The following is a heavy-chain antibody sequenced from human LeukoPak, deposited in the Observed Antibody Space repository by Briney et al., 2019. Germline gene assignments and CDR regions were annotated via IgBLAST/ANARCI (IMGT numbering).Heavy chain of an antibody. Sequence: RGSLRLSSAASGFTFSSYWRSWVPPAPGQGLEWVANIKQDGSEKYYMDSVKGPFTISRDKAKNSLYLQMNSLRAENTAVYYCARDRGSSWGQGTLVTVSS. CDR3: ARDRGSS. CDR1: GFTFSSYW. J-gene: IGHJ5*02. CDR2: IKQDGSEK. D-gene: IGHD1-26*01. V-gene: IGHV3-7*01.